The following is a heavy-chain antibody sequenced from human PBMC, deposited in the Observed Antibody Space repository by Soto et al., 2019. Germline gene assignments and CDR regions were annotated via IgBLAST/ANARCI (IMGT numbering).Heavy chain of an antibody. CDR1: GGSISSDEYY. J-gene: IGHJ4*02. CDR3: LRDRANSPDYFDR. V-gene: IGHV4-30-4*01. CDR2: IYYSGTT. D-gene: IGHD1-1*01. Sequence: SETLALTCSVSGGSISSDEYYWDWIRQPPGKGLEWIGYIYYSGTTNYNPSLQSRVTISMHTSKNQFSLKLSSVNAADTAVYYCLRDRANSPDYFDRCRQRTLVIFSS.